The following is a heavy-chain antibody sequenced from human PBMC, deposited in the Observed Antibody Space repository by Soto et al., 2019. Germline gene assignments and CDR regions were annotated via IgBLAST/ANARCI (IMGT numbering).Heavy chain of an antibody. CDR2: IYFTGTT. J-gene: IGHJ4*02. CDR3: ARHWGSSGWHN. Sequence: SETLSLTCTVSGHSLSSGGYYWSWIRQHPGKGLEWVGYIYFTGTTLYNPSLKSRLAISVDTSKNQFSLKLTSVTAADTAVYYCARHWGSSGWHNWGQGVRVTLSS. CDR1: GHSLSSGGYY. V-gene: IGHV4-31*03. D-gene: IGHD6-19*01.